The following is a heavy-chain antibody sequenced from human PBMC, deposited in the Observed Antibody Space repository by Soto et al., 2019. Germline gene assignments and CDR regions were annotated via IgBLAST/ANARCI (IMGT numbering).Heavy chain of an antibody. CDR1: GYRFSTWW. J-gene: IGHJ4*02. D-gene: IGHD1-20*01. CDR2: IYPGDSDT. Sequence: GESLKISCEGSGYRFSTWWIGWVRQMPGKGLELIGIIYPGDSDTRYSPSFQGQVTISADTSITTAYLHWSSLKESDTAMYYCARSTYNWLTSVDGYFDYWGQGTEVTVSS. V-gene: IGHV5-51*01. CDR3: ARSTYNWLTSVDGYFDY.